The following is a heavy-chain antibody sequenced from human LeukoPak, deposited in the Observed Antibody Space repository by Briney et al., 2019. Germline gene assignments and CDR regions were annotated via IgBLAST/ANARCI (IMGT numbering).Heavy chain of an antibody. CDR3: ARAHIVATIYLDY. V-gene: IGHV4-30-2*01. CDR1: GGSISSGGYS. Sequence: SQTLSLTCAVSGGSISSGGYSWSWIRQPPGKGLEWIGYIYHSGSTYYNPSLKSRVTISVDRSKNQFSLKLSSVTAADTAVYYCARAHIVATIYLDYWSQGTLVTVSS. D-gene: IGHD5-12*01. CDR2: IYHSGST. J-gene: IGHJ4*02.